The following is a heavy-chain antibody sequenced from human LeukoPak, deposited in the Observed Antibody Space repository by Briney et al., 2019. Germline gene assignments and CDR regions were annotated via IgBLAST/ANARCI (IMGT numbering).Heavy chain of an antibody. CDR3: TRESYDFWSGYYPDDAFDI. J-gene: IGHJ3*02. CDR2: IRSKAYGGTT. CDR1: GFTFGDYA. V-gene: IGHV3-49*04. D-gene: IGHD3-3*01. Sequence: SGRSLRLSCTASGFTFGDYAMSWVRQAPGKGLEWVGFIRSKAYGGTTEYAASVKGRFTISRDDSKSIAYLQMNSLKTEDTAVYYCTRESYDFWSGYYPDDAFDIWGQGTMVTVPS.